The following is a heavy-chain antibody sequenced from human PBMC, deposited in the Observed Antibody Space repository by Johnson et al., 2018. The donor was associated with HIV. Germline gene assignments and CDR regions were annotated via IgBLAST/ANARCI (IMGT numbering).Heavy chain of an antibody. D-gene: IGHD3-10*01. Sequence: QVQLVESGGGVVQPGRSLRLSCAASGFTFSSYAMHWVRQAPGKGLEWVAVISYDGSNKYYADSVKGRFTISRDNSNNTLYVEMNSLRAGDTAVYYCARAPRLGRGRGSAFDIWGQGTMVTVSS. CDR2: ISYDGSNK. CDR3: ARAPRLGRGRGSAFDI. V-gene: IGHV3-30*04. J-gene: IGHJ3*02. CDR1: GFTFSSYA.